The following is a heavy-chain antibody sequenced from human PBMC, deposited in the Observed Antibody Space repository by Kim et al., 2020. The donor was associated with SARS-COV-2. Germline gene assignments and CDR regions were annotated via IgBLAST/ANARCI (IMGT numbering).Heavy chain of an antibody. J-gene: IGHJ4*02. CDR3: ARLSPFGGVIAYFDY. D-gene: IGHD3-16*02. CDR1: GYSFTSYW. Sequence: GESLKISCKGSGYSFTSYWIAWVRQMPGQGLEWMGIIYPGDSDTRYSPSFQGQVTISADKSISTAYLQWSSLKASDTAMYYCARLSPFGGVIAYFDYWGQGTLVTVSS. V-gene: IGHV5-51*01. CDR2: IYPGDSDT.